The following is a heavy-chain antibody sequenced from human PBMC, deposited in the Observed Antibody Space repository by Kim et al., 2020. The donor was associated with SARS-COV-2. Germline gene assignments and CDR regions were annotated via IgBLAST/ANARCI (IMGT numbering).Heavy chain of an antibody. CDR3: ARGLPSDSDY. CDR2: GNT. V-gene: IGHV1-8*01. D-gene: IGHD2-15*01. Sequence: GNTAYAQKFQGRVTMSRDTSTNTAYMELSGLKDDDPAVYFCARGLPSDSDYWGQGTLVTVSS. J-gene: IGHJ4*02.